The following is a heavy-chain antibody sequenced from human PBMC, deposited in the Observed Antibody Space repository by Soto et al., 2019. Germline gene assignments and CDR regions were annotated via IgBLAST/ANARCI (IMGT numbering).Heavy chain of an antibody. D-gene: IGHD2-8*01. J-gene: IGHJ6*03. V-gene: IGHV3-72*01. CDR3: VKAYRFLVLTVYTSNSMDV. CDR2: TRDKINSYTT. Sequence: PGGSLRLSCAASGFSISDHYMDWVRQAPGQGLEWVGRTRDKINSYTTEYTASVKGRFTISRDDSKNSMYLQMNSLKNKGTAVYYCVKAYRFLVLTVYTSNSMDVWGKGTTVTVSS. CDR1: GFSISDHY.